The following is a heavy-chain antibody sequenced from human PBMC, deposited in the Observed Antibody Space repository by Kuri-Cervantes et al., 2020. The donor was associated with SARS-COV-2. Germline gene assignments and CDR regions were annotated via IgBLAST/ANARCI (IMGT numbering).Heavy chain of an antibody. V-gene: IGHV4-59*01. CDR1: GGSISSYY. CDR2: IYYSGST. J-gene: IGHJ4*02. D-gene: IGHD1-26*01. Sequence: SCTVSGGSISSYYWSWIRQPPGKGLEWIGYIYYSGSTNYNPSLKSRVTISVDTSKNQFSLKLSSVTAADTAVYYCARVRGSYNYFDYWGQGTLVTVSS. CDR3: ARVRGSYNYFDY.